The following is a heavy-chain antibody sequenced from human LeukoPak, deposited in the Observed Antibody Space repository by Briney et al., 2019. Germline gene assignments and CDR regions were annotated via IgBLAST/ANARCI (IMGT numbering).Heavy chain of an antibody. CDR3: ARSAGFRGVSPGRNWFDP. J-gene: IGHJ5*02. Sequence: PSETLSLTCTVSGGSISSYYWSWIRQPPGKGLEWIGYIYYSGSTNYNPSLKSRVTISVDTSKNQFSLKLSSVTAADTAVYYCARSAGFRGVSPGRNWFDPWGQGTLVTVSS. V-gene: IGHV4-59*01. D-gene: IGHD3-10*01. CDR1: GGSISSYY. CDR2: IYYSGST.